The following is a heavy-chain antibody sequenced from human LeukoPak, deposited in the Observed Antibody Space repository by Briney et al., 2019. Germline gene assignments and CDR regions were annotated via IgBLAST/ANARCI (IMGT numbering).Heavy chain of an antibody. V-gene: IGHV4-34*01. CDR1: GGSISSYY. CDR2: INHSGST. J-gene: IGHJ4*02. CDR3: ARAGNGSGSKRSRNDY. Sequence: SETLSLTCTVSGGSISSYYWSWIRQPPGKGLEWIGEINHSGSTNYNPSLKSRVTISVDTSKNQFSLKLSSVTAADTAVYYCARAGNGSGSKRSRNDYWGQGTLVTVSS. D-gene: IGHD3-10*01.